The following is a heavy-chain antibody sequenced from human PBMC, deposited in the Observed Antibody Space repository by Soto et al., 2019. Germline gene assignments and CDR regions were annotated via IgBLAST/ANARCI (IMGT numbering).Heavy chain of an antibody. CDR3: ARRGSGSYYDY. CDR2: ISGSGGST. J-gene: IGHJ4*02. D-gene: IGHD1-26*01. Sequence: EVQLLESGGGLVKPGGSLRLSCAASGFTFSSYAMRWVRQAPVKGLEWVSAISGSGGSTNYADSVKGRFTISRDNSKNTLYLQMNSRRAEDTAVYYCARRGSGSYYDYWGQGTLVTVSS. CDR1: GFTFSSYA. V-gene: IGHV3-23*01.